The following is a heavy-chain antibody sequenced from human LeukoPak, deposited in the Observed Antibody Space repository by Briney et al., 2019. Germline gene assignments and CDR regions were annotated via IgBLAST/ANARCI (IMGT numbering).Heavy chain of an antibody. CDR1: GDSISSSNSY. CDR2: IYYSGNT. J-gene: IGHJ3*02. Sequence: SETLSLTCTVSGDSISSSNSYWGWIRQPPGKGLEWIGSIYYSGNTYYNASLKSRVTISVDTSKNQFSLKLRSVTAADTSVYYCARARAYYYGSGSRGFDIWGQGTMVTVSS. D-gene: IGHD3-10*01. V-gene: IGHV4-39*01. CDR3: ARARAYYYGSGSRGFDI.